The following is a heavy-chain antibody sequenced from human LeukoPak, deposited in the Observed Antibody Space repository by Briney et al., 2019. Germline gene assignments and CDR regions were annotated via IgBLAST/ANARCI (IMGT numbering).Heavy chain of an antibody. CDR1: GFTFSSFE. CDR2: ISNNGYTI. V-gene: IGHV3-48*03. D-gene: IGHD6-25*01. Sequence: GGSLRLSCAASGFTFSSFEMNWVRQGPGKGLEWVSYISNNGYTIYYADSVKGRFTISRDNAKNSLYLQMNSLRAEDTAVYYCAREEGGDSCGWALDYWGQGTLVTVSS. CDR3: AREEGGDSCGWALDY. J-gene: IGHJ4*02.